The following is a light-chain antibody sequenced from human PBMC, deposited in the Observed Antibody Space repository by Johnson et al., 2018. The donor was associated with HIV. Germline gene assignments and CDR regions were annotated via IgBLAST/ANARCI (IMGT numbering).Light chain of an antibody. J-gene: IGLJ1*01. Sequence: QSVLTQPPSVSAAPGQRVTRSYSGSSSNIGNNFVSWFRQLPLRAPKVLIYDNNKRPSGIPDRFSGSKSGTSATLGITGLQTGDEADYYCGTWVGSLSACVFGTGTKVTVL. V-gene: IGLV1-51*01. CDR1: SSNIGNNF. CDR3: GTWVGSLSACV. CDR2: DNN.